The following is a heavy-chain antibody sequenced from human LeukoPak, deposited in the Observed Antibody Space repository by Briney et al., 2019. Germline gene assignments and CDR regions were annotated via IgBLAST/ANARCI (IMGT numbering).Heavy chain of an antibody. Sequence: GASVKVSCKASGYTFTGYYMHWVRQAPGQGLEWMGWINPNSGGTNYAQKFQGRVTMTRDTSISTAYMELSRLRSDDTAVYYCARDSQYSGYVFDYWGQGTLVTVSS. J-gene: IGHJ4*02. V-gene: IGHV1-2*02. CDR3: ARDSQYSGYVFDY. CDR2: INPNSGGT. CDR1: GYTFTGYY. D-gene: IGHD5-12*01.